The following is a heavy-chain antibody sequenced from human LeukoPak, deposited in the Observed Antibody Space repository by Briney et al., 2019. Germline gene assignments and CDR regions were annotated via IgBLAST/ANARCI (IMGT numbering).Heavy chain of an antibody. V-gene: IGHV3-23*01. Sequence: PGGSLRLSCAVSGITLSNYGMSWVRQAPGKGLEWVAGISGSGGGTNYADSVKGRFTISRDKSKNTLFLQMNSLRAEDTAVYFCAKRGVVIRVILVGFHKEAYYFDSWGQGALVTVSS. CDR2: ISGSGGGT. J-gene: IGHJ4*02. CDR1: GITLSNYG. CDR3: AKRGVVIRVILVGFHKEAYYFDS. D-gene: IGHD3-22*01.